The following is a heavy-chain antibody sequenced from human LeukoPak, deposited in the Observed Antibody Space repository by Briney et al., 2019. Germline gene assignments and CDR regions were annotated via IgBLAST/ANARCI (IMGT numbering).Heavy chain of an antibody. Sequence: PGGSLRLSCAASGFTVSSNYMSWVRQAPGKGLEWVSVIYSGGNTYYAGSVKGRFTISRDNSKNTLYLQMNSLRAEDTAVYYCARVQWLQLEYYFDYWGQGTLVTVSS. CDR2: IYSGGNT. CDR3: ARVQWLQLEYYFDY. CDR1: GFTVSSNY. V-gene: IGHV3-53*01. D-gene: IGHD5-24*01. J-gene: IGHJ4*02.